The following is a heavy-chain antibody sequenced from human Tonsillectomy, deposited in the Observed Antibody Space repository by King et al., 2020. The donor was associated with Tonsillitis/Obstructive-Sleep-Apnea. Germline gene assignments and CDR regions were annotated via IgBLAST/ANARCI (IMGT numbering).Heavy chain of an antibody. CDR2: IYPGDSDT. CDR3: ARRGYCGGGTCNNWFDP. CDR1: GYRFTGYW. J-gene: IGHJ5*02. V-gene: IGHV5-51*03. D-gene: IGHD2-15*01. Sequence: VQLVESGAEVKKPGESLKISCKASGYRFTGYWIGWVRQMPGKGLEWMGIIYPGDSDTRYSPSFQGQVTISADKSTSTAYLQWSSLKASDTAMYYCARRGYCGGGTCNNWFDPWGQGTLVTVSS.